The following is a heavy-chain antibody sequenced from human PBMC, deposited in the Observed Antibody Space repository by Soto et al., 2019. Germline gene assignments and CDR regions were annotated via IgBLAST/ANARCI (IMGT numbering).Heavy chain of an antibody. Sequence: SETLSLTCTVSGGSISSYYWSWIRQPPGKGLEWIGYIYYIGSTNYNPSLRSRVTISVDTSKNQFSLKLSSVTAADTAVYYCARGLRRQLLNWFDPWGQGTLVTVSS. CDR3: ARGLRRQLLNWFDP. J-gene: IGHJ5*02. D-gene: IGHD2-2*01. V-gene: IGHV4-59*01. CDR1: GGSISSYY. CDR2: IYYIGST.